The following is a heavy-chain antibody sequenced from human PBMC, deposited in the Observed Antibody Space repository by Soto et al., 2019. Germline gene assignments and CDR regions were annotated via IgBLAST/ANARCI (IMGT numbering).Heavy chain of an antibody. CDR2: IYWDDDK. Sequence: QITLKESGPTLVKPTQTLTLTCTFSGFSLSTSGVGVGWIRQPPGKALEWLALIYWDDDKRYSPSLKSRLTLTKAPTKNQVVLTMPTLDPVDTATYYCAHTLFGLYASSANWFDPWGQGTLVTVSS. J-gene: IGHJ5*02. D-gene: IGHD3-22*01. CDR1: GFSLSTSGVG. V-gene: IGHV2-5*02. CDR3: AHTLFGLYASSANWFDP.